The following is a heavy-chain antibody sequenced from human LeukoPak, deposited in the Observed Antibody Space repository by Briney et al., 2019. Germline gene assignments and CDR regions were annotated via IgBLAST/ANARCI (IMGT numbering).Heavy chain of an antibody. J-gene: IGHJ6*02. CDR3: ARESGPYSSIVYYYGMDV. V-gene: IGHV4-34*01. CDR1: GGSFSGYY. Sequence: PSETLSLTCAVCGGSFSGYYWSWIRQPPGKGLEWIGEINHSGSTNYNPSLKSRVTISVDTSKNQFSLKLSSVTAADTAVYYCARESGPYSSIVYYYGMDVWGQGTTVTVSS. CDR2: INHSGST. D-gene: IGHD1-26*01.